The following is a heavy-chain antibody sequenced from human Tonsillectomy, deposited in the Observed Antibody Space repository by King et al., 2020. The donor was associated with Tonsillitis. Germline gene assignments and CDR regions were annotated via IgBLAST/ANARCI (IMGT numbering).Heavy chain of an antibody. V-gene: IGHV3-30*18. CDR2: ISHDGGKK. CDR1: GFTFTTYG. Sequence: VQLVESGGGVVQPGRSLRLSCAASGFTFTTYGMHWVRQAPGKGLEWVTLISHDGGKKYYADSVKGRFTVSRDNSKETLYLQMSSLRAEDTAVYYCAKVGQGRGLNFDNWGQGTLVTVSS. CDR3: AKVGQGRGLNFDN. D-gene: IGHD1-26*01. J-gene: IGHJ4*02.